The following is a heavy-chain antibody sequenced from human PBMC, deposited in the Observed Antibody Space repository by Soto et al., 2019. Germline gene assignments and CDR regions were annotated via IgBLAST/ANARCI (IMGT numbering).Heavy chain of an antibody. CDR3: ARGYRWLDY. CDR1: GGSISSYY. CDR2: IYYSGST. V-gene: IGHV4-59*01. J-gene: IGHJ4*02. D-gene: IGHD5-12*01. Sequence: QVQLQESGPGLVKPSETLSLTCTVSGGSISSYYWSWIRQPPGKGLEWIGYIYYSGSTYYNPSLKSRVTISVDTSKNQFSLKPSSVTAADTAVYYCARGYRWLDYWGQGTLVTVSS.